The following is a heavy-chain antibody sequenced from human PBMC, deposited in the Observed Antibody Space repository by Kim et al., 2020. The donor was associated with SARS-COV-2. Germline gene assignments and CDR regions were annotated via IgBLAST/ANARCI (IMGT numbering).Heavy chain of an antibody. J-gene: IGHJ4*02. D-gene: IGHD3-22*01. Sequence: YARNVQGRVTITADKSTSTAYMELSSLRSEDTAVYYCARGDYYDSSGYDYWGQGTLVTVSS. CDR3: ARGDYYDSSGYDY. V-gene: IGHV1-69*04.